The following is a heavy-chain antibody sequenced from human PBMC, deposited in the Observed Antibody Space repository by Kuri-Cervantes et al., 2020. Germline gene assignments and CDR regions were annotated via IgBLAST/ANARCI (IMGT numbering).Heavy chain of an antibody. D-gene: IGHD6-19*01. CDR3: ARLRDRRFAVAALSF. CDR1: GHTFTGYY. Sequence: ASVKVSCKASGHTFTGYYIHLVRQAPGRGLEWMGWIDSKSGGTNYAQKFQGRVTMTRDMSIGTTYMEVTRLTSDDTAVYYCARLRDRRFAVAALSFWGQGTLVTVSS. J-gene: IGHJ4*02. V-gene: IGHV1-2*02. CDR2: IDSKSGGT.